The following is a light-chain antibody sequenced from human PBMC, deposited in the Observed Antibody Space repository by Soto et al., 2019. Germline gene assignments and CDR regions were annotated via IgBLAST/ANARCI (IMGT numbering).Light chain of an antibody. CDR3: QQSYTTLLT. CDR1: QTINRY. V-gene: IGKV1-39*01. J-gene: IGKJ4*01. Sequence: DIQLTQSPSSLSASVGDSVTLTCRASQTINRYLNWYQHKPGQAPKILIYAASSLQRGVPSRFSGSGSGTHFTLTINSLEPEDFATYYCQQSYTTLLTFGGGTRVEI. CDR2: AAS.